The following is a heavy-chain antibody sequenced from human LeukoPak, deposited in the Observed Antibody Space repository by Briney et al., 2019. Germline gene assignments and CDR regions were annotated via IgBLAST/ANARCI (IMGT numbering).Heavy chain of an antibody. CDR2: IYYSGST. CDR3: ARLKIDPGYCSGGSCELDY. V-gene: IGHV4-59*08. D-gene: IGHD2-15*01. J-gene: IGHJ4*02. Sequence: SETLSLTCTVSGGSISSYYWSWIRQPPGKGLEWIGYIYYSGSTNYNPSLKSRVTISVDTSKNQFSLKLSSVTAADTAVYYCARLKIDPGYCSGGSCELDYWGQGTLVTVSS. CDR1: GGSISSYY.